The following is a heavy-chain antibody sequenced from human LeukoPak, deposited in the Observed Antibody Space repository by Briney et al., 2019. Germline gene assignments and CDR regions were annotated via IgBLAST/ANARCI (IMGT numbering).Heavy chain of an antibody. CDR3: AKWGDFDILTGYYVSDF. J-gene: IGHJ4*02. CDR2: VTGSGGST. CDR1: GFTFSNYA. D-gene: IGHD3-9*01. V-gene: IGHV3-23*01. Sequence: GASLRLSCAASGFTFSNYAMSWVRQAPGERLEWVSAVTGSGGSTYYADSVKGRFTISRDNSRNTLFLQMNSLRAEDTAVYYCAKWGDFDILTGYYVSDFWGQGTLVTVSS.